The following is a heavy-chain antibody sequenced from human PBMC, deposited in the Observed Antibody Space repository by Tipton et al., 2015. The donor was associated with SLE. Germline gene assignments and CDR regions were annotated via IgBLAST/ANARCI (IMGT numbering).Heavy chain of an antibody. D-gene: IGHD3-10*01. V-gene: IGHV3-23*03. Sequence: GSLRLSCAASGFTFSSYAMSWVRQAPGKGLEWVSMIYSGDSSTHYADSVKGRFTISRDNSRNTLYLQMNSPRAEDTAIYHCAKSRGGSGTYYDNWGQGSLVTVSS. CDR1: GFTFSSYA. CDR3: AKSRGGSGTYYDN. J-gene: IGHJ4*02. CDR2: IYSGDSST.